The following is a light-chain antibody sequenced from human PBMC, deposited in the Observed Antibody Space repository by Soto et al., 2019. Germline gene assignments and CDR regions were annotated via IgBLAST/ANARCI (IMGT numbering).Light chain of an antibody. V-gene: IGKV1-17*03. CDR3: LQHNTYPPT. CDR1: QGISNY. J-gene: IGKJ1*01. CDR2: AAS. Sequence: DIQITQSASAMSASVGDRVIITCRASQGISNYLAWFQQKPGNVPKRLIYAASDLQPGVPSIFSGTGSGTEFTLTISSLQPEDFATYYCLQHNTYPPTFGQGTKVDIK.